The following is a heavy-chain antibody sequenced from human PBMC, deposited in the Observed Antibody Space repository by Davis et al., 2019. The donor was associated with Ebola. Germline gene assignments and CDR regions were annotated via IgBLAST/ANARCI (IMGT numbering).Heavy chain of an antibody. V-gene: IGHV4-31*03. CDR1: GGSISRGGSY. Sequence: LRLSCTVSGGSISRGGSYWSWVRQVPGKGLEWIGYIYYSGSTYYKPSLKSRVTISLDTSKNQFSLKLTSVTAADTAVYYCARAIGGYWPALDVWGKGTSVTVAS. J-gene: IGHJ6*03. CDR3: ARAIGGYWPALDV. CDR2: IYYSGST. D-gene: IGHD3-10*01.